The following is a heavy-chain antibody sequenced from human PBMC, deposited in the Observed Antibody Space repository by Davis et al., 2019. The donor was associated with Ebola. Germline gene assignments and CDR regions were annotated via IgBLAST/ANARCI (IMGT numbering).Heavy chain of an antibody. J-gene: IGHJ4*02. Sequence: HTGGSLRLSCAASGFTFSNYWMHWVRQAPGKGLVWVSRINRDESGTTYADSVKGRFTISRDNSNNLLYLQMNSLRAEDTAVYYCAIPDCSGANCYSVYIKNWGQGTLVTVSS. D-gene: IGHD2-15*01. CDR1: GFTFSNYW. V-gene: IGHV3-74*01. CDR3: AIPDCSGANCYSVYIKN. CDR2: INRDESGT.